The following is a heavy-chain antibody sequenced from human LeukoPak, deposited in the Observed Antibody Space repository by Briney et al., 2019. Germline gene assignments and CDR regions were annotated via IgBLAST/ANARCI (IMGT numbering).Heavy chain of an antibody. J-gene: IGHJ4*02. CDR3: ARYNGYCSGGSCYSLDY. D-gene: IGHD2-15*01. CDR2: ISAYNGNT. V-gene: IGHV1-18*01. CDR1: GYTFTSYG. Sequence: GASVKVSCKASGYTFTSYGISWVRQAPGHGLEWMGWISAYNGNTNYAQKLQGRVTMTTDTSTSTAYMELRSLRSDDTAVYYCARYNGYCSGGSCYSLDYWGQGTLVTVSS.